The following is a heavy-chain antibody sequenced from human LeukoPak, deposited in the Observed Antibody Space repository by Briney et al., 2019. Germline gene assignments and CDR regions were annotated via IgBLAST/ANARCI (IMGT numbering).Heavy chain of an antibody. CDR3: AKAARTTVTYSFDS. CDR1: GFTFSNYA. D-gene: IGHD4-17*01. J-gene: IGHJ4*02. V-gene: IGHV3-23*01. CDR2: ISAGGGVT. Sequence: GGSLRLSCAVSGFTFSNYAMVWVRQAPGRGLDWVSSISAGGGVTSNADSVKGRFTISRDNSKNTLYLQMNSLRAEDTAMYYCAKAARTTVTYSFDSWGQGTLVTVSS.